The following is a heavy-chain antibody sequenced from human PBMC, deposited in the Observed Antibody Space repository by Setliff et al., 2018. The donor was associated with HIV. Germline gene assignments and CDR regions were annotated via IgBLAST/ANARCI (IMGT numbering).Heavy chain of an antibody. CDR2: IIPIFGTT. CDR3: ARAVVPTYYDVLTGYVYYMDV. CDR1: GGRFSNYG. J-gene: IGHJ6*03. D-gene: IGHD3-9*01. V-gene: IGHV1-69*13. Sequence: ASVKVSCKASGGRFSNYGISWVRQAPGQGLEWMGGIIPIFGTTNYAQMFQGRVTMTADESTSTAYMGLSSLRSEDTAVYYCARAVVPTYYDVLTGYVYYMDVWGKGTTVTVSS.